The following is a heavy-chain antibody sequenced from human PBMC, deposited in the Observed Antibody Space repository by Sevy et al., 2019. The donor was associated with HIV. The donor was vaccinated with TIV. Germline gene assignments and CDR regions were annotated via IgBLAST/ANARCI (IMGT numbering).Heavy chain of an antibody. Sequence: GGSLRLTCAASGFTFSDYYMSWIRQAPGKGLEWVSYFSSSGSTIYYADSVKGRFTISRDNAKNSLYLQMNSLRAEDTAVYYCARDSPMVRGAKDAFDIWGQGTMVTVSS. CDR3: ARDSPMVRGAKDAFDI. J-gene: IGHJ3*02. CDR1: GFTFSDYY. V-gene: IGHV3-11*01. D-gene: IGHD3-10*01. CDR2: FSSSGSTI.